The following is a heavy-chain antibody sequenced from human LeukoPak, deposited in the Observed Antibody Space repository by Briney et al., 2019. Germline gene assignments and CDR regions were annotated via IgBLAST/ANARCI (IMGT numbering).Heavy chain of an antibody. D-gene: IGHD5-12*01. CDR3: TKEAGYSGYDYPDY. Sequence: GGSLRLSCAASGFTFSSYAMRWLRQAPGKGLEWVSAISGSGYRTYYADAVKSRFTISRDNSKNTLYLQMNRLRAEDTAVYYCTKEAGYSGYDYPDYWGQGTLVTVSS. J-gene: IGHJ4*02. V-gene: IGHV3-23*01. CDR2: ISGSGYRT. CDR1: GFTFSSYA.